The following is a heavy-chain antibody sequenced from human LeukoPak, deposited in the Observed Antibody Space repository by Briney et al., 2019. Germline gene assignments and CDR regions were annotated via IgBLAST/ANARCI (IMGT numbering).Heavy chain of an antibody. D-gene: IGHD6-13*01. V-gene: IGHV1-2*02. Sequence: GASVKVSCKASGYTFSIYGISWVRQAPGQGLEWMGWINPNSGGTNYAQKFQGRVTMTRDTSISTAYMELSRLRSDDTAVYYCERDGAAAGTGGDYWGQGTLVTVSS. CDR3: ERDGAAAGTGGDY. CDR2: INPNSGGT. CDR1: GYTFSIYG. J-gene: IGHJ4*02.